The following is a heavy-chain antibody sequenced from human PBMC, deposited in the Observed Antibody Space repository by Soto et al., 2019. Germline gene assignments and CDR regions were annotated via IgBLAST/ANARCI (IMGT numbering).Heavy chain of an antibody. CDR1: GDSISSYY. J-gene: IGHJ5*02. CDR3: ARGGLAARKGRWFNP. D-gene: IGHD6-6*01. Sequence: SETLSLTCTVSGDSISSYYWGWIRQPPGKGLEWIGYIHYSGSTNYNPSLKSRVTISVDTPKNQFSLKVNSMTAADTAVYYCARGGLAARKGRWFNPWGQGTLVTVSS. CDR2: IHYSGST. V-gene: IGHV4-59*01.